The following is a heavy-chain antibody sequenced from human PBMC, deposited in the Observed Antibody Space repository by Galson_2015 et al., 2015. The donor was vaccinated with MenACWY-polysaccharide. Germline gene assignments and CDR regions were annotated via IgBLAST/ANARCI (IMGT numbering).Heavy chain of an antibody. J-gene: IGHJ5*02. CDR1: GGSISGYY. D-gene: IGHD2-2*01. Sequence: LSLTCTVSGGSISGYYWSWIRQPAGKGLEWIGRIYTSGSTNSNPSLKSRVTMSVDTSRNQFSLFLTSVTAADTAVYYCVRVSEYQLLFGFDPWGQGTLVTVSS. CDR2: IYTSGST. V-gene: IGHV4-4*07. CDR3: VRVSEYQLLFGFDP.